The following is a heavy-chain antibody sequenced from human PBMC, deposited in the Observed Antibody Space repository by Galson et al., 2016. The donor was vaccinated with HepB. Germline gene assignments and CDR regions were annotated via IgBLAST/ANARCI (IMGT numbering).Heavy chain of an antibody. CDR2: IYPSDSDT. CDR3: ARQFKSGWYGFGDS. Sequence: QSGAEVKNPGESLKISCKVSGYTFTSYWIGWVRQMPGKGLEWMGIIYPSDSDTKYSPSFQGQVTISVDKSTSTAFLQWASLKASDTAIYYCARQFKSGWYGFGDSWGQGTLVTVSS. D-gene: IGHD6-19*01. J-gene: IGHJ4*02. V-gene: IGHV5-51*01. CDR1: GYTFTSYW.